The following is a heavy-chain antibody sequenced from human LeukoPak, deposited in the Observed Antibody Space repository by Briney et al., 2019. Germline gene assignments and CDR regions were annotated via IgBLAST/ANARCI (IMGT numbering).Heavy chain of an antibody. V-gene: IGHV3-30*04. J-gene: IGHJ4*02. CDR1: GFNFQIYA. CDR3: SRDGPRDYDILTALDY. D-gene: IGHD3-9*01. Sequence: PGRSLRLSRAASGFNFQIYATHWVRQAPGKGLEWVAIISYEGDNKYYADSVNGRFTISRDNSKSMLYLQMNGLRPEDTAVYYCSRDGPRDYDILTALDYWGQGTVVSVSS. CDR2: ISYEGDNK.